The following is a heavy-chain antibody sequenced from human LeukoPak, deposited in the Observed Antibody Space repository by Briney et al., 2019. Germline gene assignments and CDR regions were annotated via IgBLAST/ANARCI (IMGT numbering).Heavy chain of an antibody. Sequence: ASVKVSCKASGYTFTSYDINWVRQATGQGLEWMGWMNPNSGNTGYAQKFQGRVTMTRNTSISTAYMELSSLRSEDTAVYYCAREVGEGIVVVVAANWFDPWGQGTLVTVSS. J-gene: IGHJ5*02. CDR3: AREVGEGIVVVVAANWFDP. CDR2: MNPNSGNT. V-gene: IGHV1-8*01. D-gene: IGHD2-15*01. CDR1: GYTFTSYD.